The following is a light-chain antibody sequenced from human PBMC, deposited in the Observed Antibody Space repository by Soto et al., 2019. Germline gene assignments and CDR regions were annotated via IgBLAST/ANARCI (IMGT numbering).Light chain of an antibody. Sequence: DIQMTQSPSTLSASVGDRVTITCRASQSISSCLAWYQQKPGKAPNLLIYEAASLESGVPSRFSGSGYGTEFTLTISSLQPDDFATYYCQQYNSYSPYTCGQGTKVEIK. J-gene: IGKJ2*01. CDR1: QSISSC. V-gene: IGKV1-5*03. CDR3: QQYNSYSPYT. CDR2: EAA.